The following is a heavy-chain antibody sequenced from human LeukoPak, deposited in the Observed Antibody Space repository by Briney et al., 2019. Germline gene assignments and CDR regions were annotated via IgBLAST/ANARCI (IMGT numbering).Heavy chain of an antibody. CDR3: ARWGIDY. CDR2: IWHDGSNK. Sequence: GRSLRLSCAASGFTFSSYGMHWVRQAPGKGLEWVAVIWHDGSNKYYADSVKGRFTTSRDNSKNTLYLQMDSLRAEDTAVYYCARWGIDYWGQGTLVTVSS. J-gene: IGHJ4*02. D-gene: IGHD3-16*01. V-gene: IGHV3-33*01. CDR1: GFTFSSYG.